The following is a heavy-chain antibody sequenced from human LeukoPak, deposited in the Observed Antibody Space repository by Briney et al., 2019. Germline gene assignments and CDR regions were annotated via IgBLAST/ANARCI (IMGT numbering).Heavy chain of an antibody. CDR1: GYTFTGYY. D-gene: IGHD6-13*01. CDR3: ARDGGVVGSSWYGGFDY. CDR2: INPNSGGT. J-gene: IGHJ4*02. Sequence: ASVKVSCKASGYTFTGYYMHWVRQAPGQGLEWMGWINPNSGGTNYAQKFQGRVTMTRDTSISTAYMELSRLRSDDTAVYYYARDGGVVGSSWYGGFDYWGQGTLVTVSS. V-gene: IGHV1-2*02.